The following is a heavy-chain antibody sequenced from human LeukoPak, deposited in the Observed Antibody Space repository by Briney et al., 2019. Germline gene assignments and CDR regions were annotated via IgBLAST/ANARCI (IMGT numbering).Heavy chain of an antibody. CDR2: INHSGST. CDR1: GGSFSGYY. V-gene: IGHV4-34*01. J-gene: IGHJ4*02. Sequence: PSETLSLTCAVYGGSFSGYYWSWIRQPPGKGLEWIGEINHSGSTNYNPSLKSRVTISVDTSKNQFSLRLSSVTAADTAVYYCARPFRPYSSSLPFDYWGQGTLVTVSS. CDR3: ARPFRPYSSSLPFDY. D-gene: IGHD6-13*01.